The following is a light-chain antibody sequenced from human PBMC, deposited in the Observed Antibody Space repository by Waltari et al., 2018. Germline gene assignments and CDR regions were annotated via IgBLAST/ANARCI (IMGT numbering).Light chain of an antibody. V-gene: IGKV1-5*03. J-gene: IGKJ1*01. CDR3: QQYKTYPRT. CDR2: KAS. CDR1: QSITRY. Sequence: DIQMTQSPSTLSASVGDRVTITCRASQSITRYLAWYQQNPGKVPKLLIFKASTLDSGVPSRFSGSGSGTEFTLTISSLQPEDFATYYCQQYKTYPRTFGQGTRVEI.